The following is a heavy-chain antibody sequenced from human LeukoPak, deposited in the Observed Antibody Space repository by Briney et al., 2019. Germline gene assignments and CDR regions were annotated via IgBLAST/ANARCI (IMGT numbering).Heavy chain of an antibody. CDR3: AIYGGYSSGRGAFDI. D-gene: IGHD6-19*01. CDR2: IYIGGST. J-gene: IGHJ3*02. V-gene: IGHV3-53*01. CDR1: GFTVSSNY. Sequence: AGSLTLSCAASGFTVSSNYMSWIRQPPGKGLEWVSVIYIGGSTYYADSVKGRVTISRDNSKNTLYLQMNSLRADDTAVYYCAIYGGYSSGRGAFDIWGQGTMVTVSS.